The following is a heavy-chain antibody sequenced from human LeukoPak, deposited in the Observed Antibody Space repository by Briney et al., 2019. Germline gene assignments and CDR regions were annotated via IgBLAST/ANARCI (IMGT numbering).Heavy chain of an antibody. CDR1: GFTFSDYY. V-gene: IGHV3-11*01. D-gene: IGHD2-21*01. Sequence: GGSLRLSCAASGFTFSDYYMSWIRQAPGKGLEWVSYISSSGSTIYYADSVKGRFTISRDNAKNSLYLQMNSLRAEDTAVYYCARVPTLYCGGDCYFDYWGQGTLVTVSS. J-gene: IGHJ4*02. CDR3: ARVPTLYCGGDCYFDY. CDR2: ISSSGSTI.